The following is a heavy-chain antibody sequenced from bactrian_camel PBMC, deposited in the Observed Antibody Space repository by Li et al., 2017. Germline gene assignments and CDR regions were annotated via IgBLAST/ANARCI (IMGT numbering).Heavy chain of an antibody. Sequence: HVQLVESGGGSVQDGGSLRLSCAARTGTFRSGCMGWIRQVSGKEREGVANIDSDGETTYADSVKGRFTISRDNAKNTVTLQMNSLKPEDTALYRCAYSWDVTAGQGLGAMTRPEFGYWGEGTQVTVS. CDR3: AYSWDVTAGQGLGAMTRPEFGY. CDR2: IDSDGET. V-gene: IGHV3S53*01. J-gene: IGHJ6*01. CDR1: TGTFRSGC. D-gene: IGHD3*01.